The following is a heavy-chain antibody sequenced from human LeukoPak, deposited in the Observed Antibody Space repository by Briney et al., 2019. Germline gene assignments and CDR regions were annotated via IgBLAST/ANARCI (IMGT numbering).Heavy chain of an antibody. V-gene: IGHV4-34*01. D-gene: IGHD5-12*01. CDR1: GGSFSGYY. Sequence: SETLSLTCAVYGGSFSGYYWSWIRQPPGKGLEWIASIYQSGHTYYNPSLKSRVTISVDTSKSQFSLELNSVIAADTAVYYCARQVATKGEWAFDIWGQGTLVTVSS. CDR3: ARQVATKGEWAFDI. CDR2: IYQSGHT. J-gene: IGHJ3*02.